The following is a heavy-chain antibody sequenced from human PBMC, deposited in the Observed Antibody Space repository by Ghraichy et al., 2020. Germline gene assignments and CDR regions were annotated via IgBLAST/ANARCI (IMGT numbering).Heavy chain of an antibody. Sequence: LSLTCAASGFTFSSYAMRWVRQAPGKGLEWVSAISGSGGSTYYADSVKGRFTISRDNSKNTLYLQMNSLRAEDTAVYYCATRPYYDILTGYVGLDFWGQGTLVTVSS. V-gene: IGHV3-23*01. J-gene: IGHJ4*02. CDR1: GFTFSSYA. CDR3: ATRPYYDILTGYVGLDF. D-gene: IGHD3-9*01. CDR2: ISGSGGST.